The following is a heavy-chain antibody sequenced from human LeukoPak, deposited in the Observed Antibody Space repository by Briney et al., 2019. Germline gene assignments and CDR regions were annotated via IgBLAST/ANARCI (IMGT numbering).Heavy chain of an antibody. D-gene: IGHD4-17*01. J-gene: IGHJ4*02. CDR3: APILGDYSDFDS. CDR1: GASFSTYY. Sequence: SETLSLTCAVYGASFSTYYLSWVRQPPGKGLEWIGEITHHGETHYNPSLKTRVTISVDTSKNQFSLRLSSVAATDTAVYYCAPILGDYSDFDSWGQGTLVSVSS. V-gene: IGHV4-34*01. CDR2: ITHHGET.